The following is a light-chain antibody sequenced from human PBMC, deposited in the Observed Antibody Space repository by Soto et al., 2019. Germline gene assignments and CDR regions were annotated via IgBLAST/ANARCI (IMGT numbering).Light chain of an antibody. Sequence: DIVLTQSSATLFLSPVQRPTLSCRASQSVSSSYLAWYQQKAGQAPRLLIYNASRRATGIPDRFSGSGSGTDFTLNITRLEPEDSAVYYCHQFGSSPWTFGQGTKWIS. CDR3: HQFGSSPWT. CDR1: QSVSSSY. J-gene: IGKJ1*01. V-gene: IGKV3-20*01. CDR2: NAS.